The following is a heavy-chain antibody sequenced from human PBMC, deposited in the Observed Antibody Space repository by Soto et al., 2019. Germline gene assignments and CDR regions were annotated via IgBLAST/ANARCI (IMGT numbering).Heavy chain of an antibody. J-gene: IGHJ3*02. CDR1: GGSLTSGTYS. D-gene: IGHD3-10*01. Sequence: TPETLSLTYAVSGGSLTSGTYSWNWIRQPPGKGLEWIGYIFPSGTTYYNPSLKSRVSISIDVSKNQFSLKLSSVTAADTAVYYCARWSAGGIDICGQATMVTVSS. CDR2: IFPSGTT. V-gene: IGHV4-30-2*01. CDR3: ARWSAGGIDI.